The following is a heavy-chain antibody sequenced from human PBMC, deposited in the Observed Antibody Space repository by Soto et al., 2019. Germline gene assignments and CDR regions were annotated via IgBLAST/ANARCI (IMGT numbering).Heavy chain of an antibody. CDR1: GFTFSSYA. Sequence: GGSLRLSCAASGFTFSSYAMSWVRQAPGKGLEWVSAISGSGGSTYYADSVKGRFTISRDNSKNTLYLQMNSLRAEDTAVYYCAKVDYYGSGSYYKHPPDYWGQGTLVTVSS. CDR2: ISGSGGST. CDR3: AKVDYYGSGSYYKHPPDY. J-gene: IGHJ4*02. D-gene: IGHD3-10*01. V-gene: IGHV3-23*01.